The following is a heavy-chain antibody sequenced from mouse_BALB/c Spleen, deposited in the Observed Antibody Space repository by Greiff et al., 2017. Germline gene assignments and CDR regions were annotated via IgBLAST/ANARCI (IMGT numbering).Heavy chain of an antibody. Sequence: EVQLQQSGPGLVKPSQSLSLTCTVTGYSITSDYAWNWIRQFPGNKLEWMGYISYSGSTSYNPSLKSRISITRDTSKNQFFLQLNSVTTEDTATYYCARWNDGYYDYAMDYWGQGTSVTVSS. CDR1: GYSITSDYA. D-gene: IGHD2-3*01. CDR2: ISYSGST. J-gene: IGHJ4*01. V-gene: IGHV3-2*02. CDR3: ARWNDGYYDYAMDY.